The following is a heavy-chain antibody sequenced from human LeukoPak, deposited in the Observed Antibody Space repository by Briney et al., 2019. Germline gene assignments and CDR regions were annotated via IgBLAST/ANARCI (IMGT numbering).Heavy chain of an antibody. CDR1: GGSISSYY. D-gene: IGHD3-3*01. CDR2: IYYSGST. CDR3: ARAYYDFWSGYSYFDY. Sequence: PSETLSLTCTVSGGSISSYYWSWIRQPPGKGLEWIRYIYYSGSTNYNPSLKSRVTISVDTSKNQFSLKLSSVTAADTAVYYCARAYYDFWSGYSYFDYWGQGTLVTVSS. V-gene: IGHV4-59*01. J-gene: IGHJ4*02.